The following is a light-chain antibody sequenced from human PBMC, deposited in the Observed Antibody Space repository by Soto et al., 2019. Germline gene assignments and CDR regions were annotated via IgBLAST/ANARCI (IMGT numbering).Light chain of an antibody. CDR3: QQTSSAPFT. J-gene: IGKJ3*01. Sequence: DIQMTQSPSSLSASVGDRVTITCQASQDINNYLNWYQQKPGKAPKLLMFDAASLQSGVPSRFSGSGSRTDFTLTITSLQPEDFATYYCQQTSSAPFTFGPGTKVDI. CDR1: QDINNY. CDR2: DAA. V-gene: IGKV1-39*01.